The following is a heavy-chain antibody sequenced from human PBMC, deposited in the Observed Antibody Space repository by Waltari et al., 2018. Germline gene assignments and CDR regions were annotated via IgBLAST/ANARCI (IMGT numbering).Heavy chain of an antibody. CDR1: GESFNNYS. D-gene: IGHD7-27*01. J-gene: IGHJ4*02. Sequence: QVQLQQWGAGLLKPSATLSLTCGSYGESFNNYSWIWVRQPPGKGLEWIGETDHRGATKYNPSLASRVTISLDTSKSQFSLSLRSVIAADAAMYYCARHRRGSNGIDYWGQGTLVTVSS. V-gene: IGHV4-34*01. CDR2: TDHRGAT. CDR3: ARHRRGSNGIDY.